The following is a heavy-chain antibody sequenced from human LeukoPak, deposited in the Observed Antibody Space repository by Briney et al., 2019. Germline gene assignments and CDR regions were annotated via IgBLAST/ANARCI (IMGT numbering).Heavy chain of an antibody. Sequence: PSETLSLTCTVSGDSISSSSYYWGWLRQPPGKGLEWIGSIYYSGSSYYSPFLKSLVTISVDTSKNLFSLRLNSVAAADTAVYYCARGSGYYYVDFDYWGQGTLVTVSS. J-gene: IGHJ4*02. V-gene: IGHV4-39*01. CDR3: ARGSGYYYVDFDY. D-gene: IGHD3-22*01. CDR1: GDSISSSSYY. CDR2: IYYSGSS.